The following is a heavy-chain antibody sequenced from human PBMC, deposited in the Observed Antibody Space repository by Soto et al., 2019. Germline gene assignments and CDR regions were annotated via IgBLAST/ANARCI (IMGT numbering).Heavy chain of an antibody. D-gene: IGHD1-1*01. CDR3: AKALGNPYYFYYMDI. CDR2: ISPGGDST. V-gene: IGHV3-23*01. CDR1: GFNFNIYA. Sequence: EVQLLESGGGLVQPGGSLRLSCAASGFNFNIYAMTWVRQAPGKGLEWVSTISPGGDSTYFADSVNGRVTISRDNSKNTLSPQMTSLRAEHTAKYFCAKALGNPYYFYYMDIWGTGTTVTVSS. J-gene: IGHJ6*03.